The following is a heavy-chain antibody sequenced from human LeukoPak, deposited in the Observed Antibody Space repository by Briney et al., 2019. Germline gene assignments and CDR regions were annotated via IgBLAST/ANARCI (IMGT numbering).Heavy chain of an antibody. V-gene: IGHV4-59*01. CDR1: GGSISDSY. CDR2: IHDSGIS. Sequence: SETLSLTCTVSGGSISDSYWSWIRQPPGKGLEWIGKIHDSGISNYNPSLKSRVTFSVDTSKKQFSLNLNSVTAADTAVYYCARGGYMSNWFEHWGQGTPVTVSS. J-gene: IGHJ5*02. CDR3: ARGGYMSNWFEH. D-gene: IGHD5-12*01.